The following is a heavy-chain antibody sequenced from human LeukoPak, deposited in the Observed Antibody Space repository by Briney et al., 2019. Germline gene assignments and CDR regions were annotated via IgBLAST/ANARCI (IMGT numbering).Heavy chain of an antibody. J-gene: IGHJ4*02. CDR3: ARGYCSGGSCPDEFDY. Sequence: GASVKVSCKASGYTFTSYGISWVRQAPGQGLEWMGWISAYSGNTNYAQKLQGRVTMTTDTSTSTAYMELRSLRSDDTAVYYCARGYCSGGSCPDEFDYWGQGTLVTVSS. D-gene: IGHD2-15*01. CDR2: ISAYSGNT. CDR1: GYTFTSYG. V-gene: IGHV1-18*01.